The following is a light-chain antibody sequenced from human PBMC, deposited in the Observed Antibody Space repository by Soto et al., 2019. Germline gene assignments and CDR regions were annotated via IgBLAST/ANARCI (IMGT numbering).Light chain of an antibody. Sequence: QSALTQPASVSVSPGQSITISCTGTRSVVGRYNLVSWYQQLPGKAPKVMIYDINNRPSGVSNRFSGSKSGNTASLTISGLQAEDEADYYCVSYTTSASYVFGTGTKVTVL. CDR3: VSYTTSASYV. J-gene: IGLJ1*01. CDR2: DIN. CDR1: RSVVGRYNL. V-gene: IGLV2-14*02.